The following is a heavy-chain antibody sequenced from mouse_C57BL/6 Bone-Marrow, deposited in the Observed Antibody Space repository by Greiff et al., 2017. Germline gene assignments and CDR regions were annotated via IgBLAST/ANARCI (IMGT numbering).Heavy chain of an antibody. V-gene: IGHV5-9-1*02. D-gene: IGHD1-1*02. Sequence: EVMLVESGEGLVKPGGSLKLSCAASGFTFSSYAMSWVRQTPEKRLEWVAYISSGGDYIYYADTVKGRFTISRDNARNTLYLQMSSLKYEDTAMYYCTREGGSYAMDYWGQGTSVTVSS. CDR2: ISSGGDYI. J-gene: IGHJ4*01. CDR1: GFTFSSYA. CDR3: TREGGSYAMDY.